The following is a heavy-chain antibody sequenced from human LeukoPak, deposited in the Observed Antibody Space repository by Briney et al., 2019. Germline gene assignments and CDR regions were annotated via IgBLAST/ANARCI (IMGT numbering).Heavy chain of an antibody. Sequence: PGGSLRLSCVASGFTFSTYDMHWVRQAPGQGLDWVAFIRFDGSIKHYADSMKGRFTISRDNSKNTLYLQINSLTADDTAVYYCAKNYYGSGSLAWQNWFDRWGQGTLVTVSS. D-gene: IGHD3-10*01. CDR2: IRFDGSIK. V-gene: IGHV3-30*02. CDR1: GFTFSTYD. CDR3: AKNYYGSGSLAWQNWFDR. J-gene: IGHJ5*02.